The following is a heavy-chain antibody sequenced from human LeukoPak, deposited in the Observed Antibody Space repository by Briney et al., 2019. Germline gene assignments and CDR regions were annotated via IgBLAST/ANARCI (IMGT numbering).Heavy chain of an antibody. CDR3: ARDQDVWGRPGLWFDP. J-gene: IGHJ5*02. D-gene: IGHD3-16*01. V-gene: IGHV4-30-4*01. CDR1: SGSIGSGDYY. Sequence: SETLFLTCTVSSGSIGSGDYYWSWIRQPPGKGLEWIGYIYYSGSTYYNPSLKSRVTISVDTSKNQFSLKLSSVTAADTAVYYCARDQDVWGRPGLWFDPWGQGTLVTVSS. CDR2: IYYSGST.